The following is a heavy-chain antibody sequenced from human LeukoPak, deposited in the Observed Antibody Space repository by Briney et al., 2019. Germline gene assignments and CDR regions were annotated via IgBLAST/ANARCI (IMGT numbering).Heavy chain of an antibody. CDR1: GFTFSSYA. CDR2: ISGSGGST. J-gene: IGHJ3*02. V-gene: IGHV3-23*01. D-gene: IGHD2-15*01. Sequence: GGSLRPSCAASGFTFSSYAMSWVRQAPGKGLEWVSAISGSGGSTYCADSVKGRFTISRDNSKNTLYLQMNSLRAEDTALYYCVREYCSGGSCSDAFDIWGQGTVVTVSS. CDR3: VREYCSGGSCSDAFDI.